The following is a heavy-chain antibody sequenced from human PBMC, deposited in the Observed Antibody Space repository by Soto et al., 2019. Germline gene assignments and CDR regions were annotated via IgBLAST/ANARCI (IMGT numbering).Heavy chain of an antibody. CDR2: IKQDGSKK. Sequence: GSLRLSCAASGFTFSSNWMNWVRQAPGKGLEWVANIKQDGSKKYYVDSVKGRFTISRDNSKNTLYLQMNSLRAEDTAVYYCARAVVPAAAHYYYYGMDVWGIGTTVTVSS. D-gene: IGHD2-2*01. V-gene: IGHV3-7*01. CDR1: GFTFSSNW. CDR3: ARAVVPAAAHYYYYGMDV. J-gene: IGHJ6*04.